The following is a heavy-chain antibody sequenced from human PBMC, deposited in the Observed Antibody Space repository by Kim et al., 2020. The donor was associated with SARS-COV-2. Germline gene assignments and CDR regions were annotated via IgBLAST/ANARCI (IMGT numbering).Heavy chain of an antibody. CDR2: IYYSGST. V-gene: IGHV4-39*01. D-gene: IGHD3-22*01. CDR3: ASTLITMIPDAFDI. CDR1: GGSISSSSYY. Sequence: SETLSLTCTVSGGSISSSSYYWGWIRQPPGKGLEWIGSIYYSGSTYYNPSLKSRVTISVDTSKNQFSLKLSSVTAADTAVYYCASTLITMIPDAFDIWGQGTMVTVSS. J-gene: IGHJ3*02.